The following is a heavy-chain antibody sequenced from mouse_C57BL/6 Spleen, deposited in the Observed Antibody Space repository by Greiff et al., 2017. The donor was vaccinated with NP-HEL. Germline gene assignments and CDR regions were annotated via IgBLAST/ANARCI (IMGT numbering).Heavy chain of an antibody. CDR1: GYTFTDYN. J-gene: IGHJ2*01. CDR2: INPNNGGT. CDR3: ARSWGYGSPYYFDY. Sequence: VQLQQSGPELVKPGASVKIPCKASGYTFTDYNMDWVKQSHGKSLEWIGDINPNNGGTIYNQKFKGKATLTVDKSSSTAYMELRSLTSEDTAVYYCARSWGYGSPYYFDYWGQGTTLTVSS. V-gene: IGHV1-18*01. D-gene: IGHD1-1*01.